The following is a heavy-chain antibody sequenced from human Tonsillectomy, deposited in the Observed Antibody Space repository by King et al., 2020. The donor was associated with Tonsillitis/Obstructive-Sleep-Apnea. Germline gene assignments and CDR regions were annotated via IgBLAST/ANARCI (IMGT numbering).Heavy chain of an antibody. CDR1: GGSFSGYY. V-gene: IGHV4-34*01. J-gene: IGHJ6*03. Sequence: VQLQQWGAGLLKPSETLSLTCAVYGGSFSGYYWSWIRQPPGKGLEWIGEINHSGSTNDNPSLKSRVTISVDTSKNQFSLKLSAVTAADTAVYYCARGGASYGDYVGYYYYYYMDVWGKGTTVTVSS. CDR3: ARGGASYGDYVGYYYYYYMDV. D-gene: IGHD4-17*01. CDR2: INHSGST.